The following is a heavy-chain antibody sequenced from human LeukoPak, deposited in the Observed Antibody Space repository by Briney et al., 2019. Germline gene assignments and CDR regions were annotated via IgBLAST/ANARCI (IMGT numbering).Heavy chain of an antibody. Sequence: GGSLRLSCAASGFTFSSYWMRWVRQAPGKGLVWVSRINSDGSSTSYADSVKGRFTISRDNAKNTLYLQMNSLRAEDTAVYYCARVRSSGRRIYYYMDVWGKGTTVTISS. V-gene: IGHV3-74*01. D-gene: IGHD3-22*01. CDR1: GFTFSSYW. J-gene: IGHJ6*03. CDR2: INSDGSST. CDR3: ARVRSSGRRIYYYMDV.